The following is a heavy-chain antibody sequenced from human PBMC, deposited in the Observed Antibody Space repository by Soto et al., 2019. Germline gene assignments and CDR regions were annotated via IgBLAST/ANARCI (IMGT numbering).Heavy chain of an antibody. J-gene: IGHJ4*02. CDR2: INSDGSST. D-gene: IGHD3-16*01. V-gene: IGHV3-74*03. CDR3: ARGQLPQLGFHY. CDR1: GFTLRSYW. Sequence: GGSLRLSCAASGFTLRSYWMHWVRQAPGKGLVWVSRINSDGSSTTYADSVKGRFTISRDNAKNTLYLQMNSLRAEDTAVYYCARGQLPQLGFHYWGQGTLVTVSS.